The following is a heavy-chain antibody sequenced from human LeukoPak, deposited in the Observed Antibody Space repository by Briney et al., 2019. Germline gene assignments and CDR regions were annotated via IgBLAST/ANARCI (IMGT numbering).Heavy chain of an antibody. Sequence: GASVKVSCKVSGYTLTELSMYWVRQAPGKGLEWMGGFDPEDGETIYAQKFQGRVTMTEDTSTDTAYMELSSLRSEDTAVYYCATAGHYCGSGSYPYYFDYWGQGTLVTVSS. CDR3: ATAGHYCGSGSYPYYFDY. CDR2: FDPEDGET. D-gene: IGHD3-10*01. V-gene: IGHV1-24*01. J-gene: IGHJ4*02. CDR1: GYTLTELS.